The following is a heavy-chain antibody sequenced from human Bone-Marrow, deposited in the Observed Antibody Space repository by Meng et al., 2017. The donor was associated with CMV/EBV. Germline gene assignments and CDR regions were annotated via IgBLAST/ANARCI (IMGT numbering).Heavy chain of an antibody. D-gene: IGHD2-2*03. CDR1: GGSLSTYG. CDR2: ILPVFGST. J-gene: IGHJ3*02. Sequence: SVKVSCKASGGSLSTYGINWVRQAPGQGLEWMGGILPVFGSTKYAQQFQGRVTLSLDESTGTAYMDLGSLRSDDTAVYFCARVGYCSTSGCEKGGLDIWGQGTLVT. V-gene: IGHV1-69*13. CDR3: ARVGYCSTSGCEKGGLDI.